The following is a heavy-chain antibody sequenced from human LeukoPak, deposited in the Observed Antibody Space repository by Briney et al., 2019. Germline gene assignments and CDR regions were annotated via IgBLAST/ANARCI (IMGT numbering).Heavy chain of an antibody. CDR3: AKDQGRITMIVEVTALDY. D-gene: IGHD3-22*01. J-gene: IGHJ4*02. Sequence: GGSLRLSCAASGFTFSSYWMRWVRQTPGKGLVWVSRINSDGRSTNYAGSVKGRFTISRDNAKNMLYLQMNSLRVEDTAVYYCAKDQGRITMIVEVTALDYWCQGTLVTVSS. CDR2: INSDGRST. V-gene: IGHV3-74*01. CDR1: GFTFSSYW.